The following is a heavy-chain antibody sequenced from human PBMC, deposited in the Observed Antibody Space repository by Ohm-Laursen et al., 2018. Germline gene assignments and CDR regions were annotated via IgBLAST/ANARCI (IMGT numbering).Heavy chain of an antibody. CDR1: GDSISSGPEN. D-gene: IGHD1-1*01. CDR3: ARGRRTTGWPYFDN. V-gene: IGHV4-61*01. CDR2: IYSGGNT. Sequence: SDTLSLTCTVSGDSISSGPENWSWIRQPPGQGLEYIGFIYSGGNTNYNPSLKNRVTMSVDTSKNQFSLKLNSVTAADTAVYYCARGRRTTGWPYFDNWGPGTLVIVSP. J-gene: IGHJ4*02.